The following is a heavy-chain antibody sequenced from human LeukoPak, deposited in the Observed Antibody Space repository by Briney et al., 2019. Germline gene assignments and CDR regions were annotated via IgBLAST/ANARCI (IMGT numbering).Heavy chain of an antibody. Sequence: ASVKVSCKASGYTFTSYDINWVRQATGQGLEWMGWMNPNSGNTGYAQKFQGRVTITRNTSISTAYMELSSLRSDDTAVYYCARDLASTPYWELDYWGQGTLLTVSS. CDR1: GYTFTSYD. V-gene: IGHV1-8*03. J-gene: IGHJ4*02. D-gene: IGHD1-26*01. CDR3: ARDLASTPYWELDY. CDR2: MNPNSGNT.